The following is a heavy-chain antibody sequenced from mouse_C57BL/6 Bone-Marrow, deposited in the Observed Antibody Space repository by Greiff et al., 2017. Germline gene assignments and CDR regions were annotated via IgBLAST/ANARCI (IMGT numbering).Heavy chain of an antibody. Sequence: QVQLQQPGAELVKPGASVKLSCKASGYTFTSYWMQWVKQRPGQGLEWIGEIYPSDSYTNYNQKFKGKATLTVDTSSSTAYMQLSSLTSEDSAVYYCAKAAQASWLAYWGQGTLVTVSA. J-gene: IGHJ3*01. CDR2: IYPSDSYT. D-gene: IGHD3-2*02. CDR3: AKAAQASWLAY. CDR1: GYTFTSYW. V-gene: IGHV1-50*01.